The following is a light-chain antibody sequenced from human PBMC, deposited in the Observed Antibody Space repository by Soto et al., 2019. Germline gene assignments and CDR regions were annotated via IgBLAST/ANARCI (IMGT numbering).Light chain of an antibody. Sequence: EIVLTQSPGTLSLSPGERVTLSCRASQSVPSNYLAWYQQKPGQAPRLLIYGASSRATGIPDRFSGSGSGTDFTLTISRLEPEDFAVYYCQQYGSSPRTFGQGTRLEI. V-gene: IGKV3-20*01. CDR2: GAS. J-gene: IGKJ5*01. CDR3: QQYGSSPRT. CDR1: QSVPSNY.